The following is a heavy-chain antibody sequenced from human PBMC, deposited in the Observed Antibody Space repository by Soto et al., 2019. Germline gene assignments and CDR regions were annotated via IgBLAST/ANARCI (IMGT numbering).Heavy chain of an antibody. Sequence: EVQLVESGGGLVQPGGSLRLSCAASGFTFNNFWMYWVRQTPEKGLVWVSGINSDGTTTIYADSVKRRFTISRDNAKNTLYLKMNSPTVEDTAIYYCVRDIRWGQGTLVTVSS. V-gene: IGHV3-74*01. J-gene: IGHJ4*02. CDR1: GFTFNNFW. CDR3: VRDIR. CDR2: INSDGTTT.